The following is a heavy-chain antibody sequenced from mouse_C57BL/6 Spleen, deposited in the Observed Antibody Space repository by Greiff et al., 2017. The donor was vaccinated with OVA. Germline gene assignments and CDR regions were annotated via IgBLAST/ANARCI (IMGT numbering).Heavy chain of an antibody. CDR2: IDPETGGT. J-gene: IGHJ2*01. CDR1: GYTFTDYE. D-gene: IGHD3-2*02. CDR3: TRSGRLFDY. Sequence: LVESGAELVRPGASVTLSCKASGYTFTDYEMHWVKQTPVHGLEWIGAIDPETGGTAYNQKFKGKAILTADKSSSTAYMELRSLTSEDSAVYYCTRSGRLFDYWGQGTTLTVSS. V-gene: IGHV1-15*01.